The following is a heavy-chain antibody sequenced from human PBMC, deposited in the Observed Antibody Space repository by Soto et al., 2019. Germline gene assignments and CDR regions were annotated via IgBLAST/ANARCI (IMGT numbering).Heavy chain of an antibody. Sequence: QVQLVESGGGVVQPGRSLRLSCAASGFTFSSYGMHWVRQAPGKGLEWVAVISYDGSNKYYADSVKGRFTISRDNSKNTLYLQMNSLRAEDTAVYYCAKASGGYELLGPAYWGQGTLVTVSS. V-gene: IGHV3-30*18. CDR3: AKASGGYELLGPAY. CDR2: ISYDGSNK. J-gene: IGHJ4*02. D-gene: IGHD5-12*01. CDR1: GFTFSSYG.